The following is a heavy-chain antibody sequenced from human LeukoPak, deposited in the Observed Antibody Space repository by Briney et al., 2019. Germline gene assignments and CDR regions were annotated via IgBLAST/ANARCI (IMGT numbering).Heavy chain of an antibody. D-gene: IGHD2-2*01. CDR3: ARDSADIVVVPAAMSAFDI. J-gene: IGHJ3*02. CDR1: GFTFSSYS. Sequence: GGSLRLSXAASGFTFSSYSMNWVGQAPGKGLEWVSSISSSSSYIYYADSVKGRFTISRDNAKNSLYLQMNSLRAEDTAVYYCARDSADIVVVPAAMSAFDIWGQGTMVTVSS. V-gene: IGHV3-21*06. CDR2: ISSSSSYI.